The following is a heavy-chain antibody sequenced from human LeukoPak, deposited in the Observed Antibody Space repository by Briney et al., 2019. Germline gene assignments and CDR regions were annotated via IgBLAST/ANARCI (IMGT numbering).Heavy chain of an antibody. CDR3: ARLVDGNWFDP. CDR2: IRRDVSAT. J-gene: IGHJ5*02. D-gene: IGHD2-21*01. V-gene: IGHV3-7*01. Sequence: WVSNIRRDVSATYYEDSVKARFTISRENAKNSLYLQMNSLRAEDTAVYYCARLVDGNWFDPWGQGTLVTVSS.